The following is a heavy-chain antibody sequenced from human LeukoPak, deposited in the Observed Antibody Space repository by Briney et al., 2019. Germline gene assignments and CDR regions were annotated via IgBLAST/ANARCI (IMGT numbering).Heavy chain of an antibody. Sequence: SETLSLTCTVSGGSISSYYWSWIRQPPGKGLEWIEYIYYSGSTNYNPSLKSRVTISVDTSKNQFSLKLSSVTAADTAVYYCARDIGYYDSSGYYYDWGQGTLVTVSS. D-gene: IGHD3-22*01. J-gene: IGHJ4*02. CDR2: IYYSGST. V-gene: IGHV4-59*01. CDR3: ARDIGYYDSSGYYYD. CDR1: GGSISSYY.